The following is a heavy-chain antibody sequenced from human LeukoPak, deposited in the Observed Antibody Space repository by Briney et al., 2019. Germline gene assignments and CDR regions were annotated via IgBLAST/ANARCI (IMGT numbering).Heavy chain of an antibody. V-gene: IGHV1-69*01. D-gene: IGHD3-22*01. CDR3: ARESPIEYYYDSSGENWFDP. CDR1: GGTFSSYA. CDR2: IIPIFGTA. J-gene: IGHJ5*02. Sequence: GASVKVSCKASGGTFSSYAISWVRQAPGRGLEWMGGIIPIFGTANYAQKFQGRVTITADESTSTAYMELSSLRSEDTAVYYCARESPIEYYYDSSGENWFDPWGQGTLVTVSS.